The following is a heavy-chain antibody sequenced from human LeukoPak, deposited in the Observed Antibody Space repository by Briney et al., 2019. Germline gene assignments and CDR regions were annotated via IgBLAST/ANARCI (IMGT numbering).Heavy chain of an antibody. V-gene: IGHV3-74*01. Sequence: TGGSLRLSCAASGFSFSSYWMHWVRQAPGKGLVWVSRISSDGSIINYADSVKGRFTISRDNAKNTLYLESNSLRAEDTAVYYCARPAVAGLRAGGYDYWGQGTLVPVSS. D-gene: IGHD6-19*01. J-gene: IGHJ4*02. CDR2: ISSDGSII. CDR1: GFSFSSYW. CDR3: ARPAVAGLRAGGYDY.